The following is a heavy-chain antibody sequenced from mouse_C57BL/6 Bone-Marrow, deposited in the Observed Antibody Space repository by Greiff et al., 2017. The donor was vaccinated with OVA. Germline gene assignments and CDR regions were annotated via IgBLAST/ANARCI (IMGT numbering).Heavy chain of an antibody. D-gene: IGHD2-4*01. Sequence: EVHLVESGGGLVKPGGSLKLSCAASGFTFSDYGMHWVRQAPEKGLEWVAYISSGSSTIYYADTVKGRFTLSRDNAKNTLFLQMTSLKSEDTAMDYGAGSYYDDDEYFDYWGQGTTLTVSS. J-gene: IGHJ2*01. V-gene: IGHV5-17*01. CDR1: GFTFSDYG. CDR2: ISSGSSTI. CDR3: AGSYYDDDEYFDY.